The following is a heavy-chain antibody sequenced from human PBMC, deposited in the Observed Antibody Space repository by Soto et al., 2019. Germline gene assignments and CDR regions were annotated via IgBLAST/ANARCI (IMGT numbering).Heavy chain of an antibody. J-gene: IGHJ4*02. CDR3: ASPLSSREARTVDY. CDR1: GFTFSSYA. V-gene: IGHV3-30-3*01. CDR2: ISYDGSNK. D-gene: IGHD6-13*01. Sequence: QVQLVESGGGVVQPGRSLRLSCAASGFTFSSYAMHWVRQAPGKGLEWVAVISYDGSNKYYADSVKGRFTISRDNSKNTLYLQMNSLSAEDTAVYYCASPLSSREARTVDYWGQGTLVTVSS.